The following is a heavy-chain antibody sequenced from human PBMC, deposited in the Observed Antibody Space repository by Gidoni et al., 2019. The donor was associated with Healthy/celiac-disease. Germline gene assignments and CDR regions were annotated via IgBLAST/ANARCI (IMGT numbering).Heavy chain of an antibody. J-gene: IGHJ4*02. CDR1: GFTFSSYA. V-gene: IGHV3-23*01. D-gene: IGHD3-22*01. Sequence: EVQLLESGGGLVQPGGSLRLPCAASGFTFSSYAMSWVRQAPGKALEWVSAISGSGGSTYYADSVKGRFTISRDNSKNTLYLQMNSLRAEDTAVYYCAKELFSLWVYYYDCSGEDYFDYWGQGTLVTVSS. CDR3: AKELFSLWVYYYDCSGEDYFDY. CDR2: ISGSGGST.